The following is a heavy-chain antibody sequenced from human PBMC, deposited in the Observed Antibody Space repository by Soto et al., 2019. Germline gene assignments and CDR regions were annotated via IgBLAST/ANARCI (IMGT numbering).Heavy chain of an antibody. CDR2: INHSGST. D-gene: IGHD3-10*01. V-gene: IGHV4-34*01. J-gene: IGHJ6*02. Sequence: PSETLSLTCAVYGGSFSSYYWSWIRQPPGKGLEWIGEINHSGSTNYNPSLKSRVTISVDTSKNQFSLKLSSVTAADTAVYYCARDLLLWFGTNYYYYGMDVWGQGTTVTVSS. CDR3: ARDLLLWFGTNYYYYGMDV. CDR1: GGSFSSYY.